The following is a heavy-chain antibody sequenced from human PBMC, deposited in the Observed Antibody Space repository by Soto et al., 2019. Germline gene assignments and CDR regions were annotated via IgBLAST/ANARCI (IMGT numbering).Heavy chain of an antibody. J-gene: IGHJ6*02. CDR1: GFTVSTHY. D-gene: IGHD3-10*01. Sequence: EVQLVESGGGLVQPGGSLRLSCAASGFTVSTHYMTWVRQAPGKGLEWVSVMFYGGSTYYADSVKGRFTISRYDSETTLYLQMTSLRAEDTAVYYCATTGMGITLYYYYHGMDVWGQGTTVTVSS. V-gene: IGHV3-66*01. CDR2: MFYGGST. CDR3: ATTGMGITLYYYYHGMDV.